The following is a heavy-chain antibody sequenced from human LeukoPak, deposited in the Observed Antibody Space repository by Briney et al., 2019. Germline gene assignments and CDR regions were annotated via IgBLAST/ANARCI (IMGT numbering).Heavy chain of an antibody. J-gene: IGHJ4*02. Sequence: ASVTVSCMASGYTFTNYGISWLRQAPGQGLEWMGWISGSNGNTNYAEKIQDRVSMTSDTSTSTAYMELRSMRSDDTAVYYCTRGGTGSGSYLVHWGLGTLVTVSS. D-gene: IGHD3-10*01. V-gene: IGHV1-18*01. CDR2: ISGSNGNT. CDR1: GYTFTNYG. CDR3: TRGGTGSGSYLVH.